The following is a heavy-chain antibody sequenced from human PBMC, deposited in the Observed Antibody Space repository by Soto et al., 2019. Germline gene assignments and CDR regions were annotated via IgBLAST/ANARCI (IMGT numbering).Heavy chain of an antibody. CDR1: GGSFSGYY. V-gene: IGHV4-34*01. J-gene: IGHJ5*02. CDR3: ARSGPRYSSSWHNTNNWFDP. D-gene: IGHD6-13*01. Sequence: SETLSLTCAVYGGSFSGYYWSWIRQPPGKGLEWIGEINHSGSTNYNPSLKSRDTISVDTSKNQFSLKLSSVTAADTAVYYCARSGPRYSSSWHNTNNWFDPWGQGTLVTVSS. CDR2: INHSGST.